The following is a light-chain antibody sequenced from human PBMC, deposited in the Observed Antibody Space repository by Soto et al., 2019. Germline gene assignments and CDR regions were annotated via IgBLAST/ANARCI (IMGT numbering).Light chain of an antibody. Sequence: QAVVTQPPSVSGAPGQRVTISCAGSRSDIGAGHNVHWYQQLPGTAPKLLIYDNNNRPSGVPDRFSGSKSGASASLAITGLQAEDEADYYCQSFDSGLRGWVFGGGTKLTVL. CDR1: RSDIGAGHN. J-gene: IGLJ3*02. V-gene: IGLV1-40*03. CDR2: DNN. CDR3: QSFDSGLRGWV.